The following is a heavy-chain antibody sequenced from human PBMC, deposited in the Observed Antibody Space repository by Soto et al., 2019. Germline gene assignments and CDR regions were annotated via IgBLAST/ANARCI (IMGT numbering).Heavy chain of an antibody. V-gene: IGHV4-39*01. CDR3: ARQASGYYYGWFDP. CDR1: GGSILDSTYY. D-gene: IGHD3-22*01. J-gene: IGHJ5*02. Sequence: QLLLQESGPGLVKPSETLSLTCTVSGGSILDSTYYWAWIRQSPGKGLEWIGTIFYSGGTFYTPSIKGRVPMSVDTSNNQFSLKLSSVTAADTAVYYCARQASGYYYGWFDPWGQGTLVTVSS. CDR2: IFYSGGT.